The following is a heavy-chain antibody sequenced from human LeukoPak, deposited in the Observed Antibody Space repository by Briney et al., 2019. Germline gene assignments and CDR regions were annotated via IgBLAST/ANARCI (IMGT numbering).Heavy chain of an antibody. CDR1: GYTFTGHY. CDR3: ARKGSGSYAFDI. D-gene: IGHD3-10*01. Sequence: ASVKVSCKASGYTFTGHYMHWVRQAPGQGLEWMGIINPSGGSTSYAQKFQGRVTMTRDTSTSTVYMELSSLRSEDTAVYYCARKGSGSYAFDIWGQGTMVTVSS. J-gene: IGHJ3*02. CDR2: INPSGGST. V-gene: IGHV1-46*01.